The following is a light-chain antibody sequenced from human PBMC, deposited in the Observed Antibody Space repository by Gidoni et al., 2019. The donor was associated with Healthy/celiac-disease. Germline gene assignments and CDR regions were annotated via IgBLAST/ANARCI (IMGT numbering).Light chain of an antibody. J-gene: IGLJ3*02. CDR2: SNN. CDR3: AAWDDSLNGWV. V-gene: IGLV1-44*01. Sequence: QSVLTQPPSASGPPGQRVTISCSGSSSNIGSNTVNWYQQLPGTAPKLRIYSNNQRPSGVPDRFSGSKSGTSASLAISGLQSEDEADYYCAAWDDSLNGWVFGGGTKLTVL. CDR1: SSNIGSNT.